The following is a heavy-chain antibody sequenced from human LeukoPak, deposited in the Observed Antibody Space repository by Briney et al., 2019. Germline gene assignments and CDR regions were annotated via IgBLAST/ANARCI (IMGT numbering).Heavy chain of an antibody. J-gene: IGHJ6*03. V-gene: IGHV3-11*04. CDR3: ARDVVPATINQYYYYYMDV. Sequence: GGSLRLSCAASGFTFSDYYMSWIRQAPGKGLEWVSYISSSGSTTYYADSVKGRFTISRDNAKNSLYLQMNSLRVEDTAVYYCARDVVPATINQYYYYYMDVWGKGTTVTVSS. CDR1: GFTFSDYY. CDR2: ISSSGSTT. D-gene: IGHD2-2*02.